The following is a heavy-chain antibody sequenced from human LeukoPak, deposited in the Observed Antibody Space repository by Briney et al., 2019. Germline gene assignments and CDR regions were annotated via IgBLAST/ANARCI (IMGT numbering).Heavy chain of an antibody. D-gene: IGHD4-17*01. CDR1: GGSFSGYY. Sequence: SETLSLTCAVYGGSFSGYYWSWIRQPPVKGLEWIGEINHSGSTNYNPSLKSRVTISVDTSKNQFSLKLSSVTAADTAVYYCARCLYGGDYWGQGTLVTVSS. CDR2: INHSGST. J-gene: IGHJ4*02. V-gene: IGHV4-34*01. CDR3: ARCLYGGDY.